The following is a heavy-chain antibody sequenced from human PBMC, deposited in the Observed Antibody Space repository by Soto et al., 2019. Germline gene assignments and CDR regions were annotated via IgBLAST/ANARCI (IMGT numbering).Heavy chain of an antibody. Sequence: ASVKVSCKASGYTFTGYYMHWVRQAPGQGLEWMGWINPNSGGTNYAQKIQGRVTMTRDTSISTAYMELSRLRSDDTAVYYCARVDIVVVPAAIGDDYWGQGTLVTVSS. V-gene: IGHV1-2*02. D-gene: IGHD2-2*02. CDR2: INPNSGGT. CDR1: GYTFTGYY. CDR3: ARVDIVVVPAAIGDDY. J-gene: IGHJ4*02.